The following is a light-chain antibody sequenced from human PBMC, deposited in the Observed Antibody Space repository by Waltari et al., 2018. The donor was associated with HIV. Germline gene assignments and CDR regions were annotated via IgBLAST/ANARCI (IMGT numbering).Light chain of an antibody. CDR3: AAWDDSLNSFV. Sequence: QRVTISCSGGSSNTGSNYVYWYQQIPGTAPKLLIYRNNQRPSRVPDRFSGSKSGTSASLAISGLQSEDEADYYCAAWDDSLNSFVFGTGTRVTVL. CDR2: RNN. CDR1: SSNTGSNY. V-gene: IGLV1-47*01. J-gene: IGLJ1*01.